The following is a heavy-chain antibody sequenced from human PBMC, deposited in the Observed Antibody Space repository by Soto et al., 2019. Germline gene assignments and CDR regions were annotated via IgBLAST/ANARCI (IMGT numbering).Heavy chain of an antibody. CDR3: ARVLQQVVQYYYYYGMDV. CDR1: GYTFTSYY. Sequence: VSLKVSCKASGYTFTSYYMYWVRQAPGQGPEWMGIINPSGGSTSYAQKFHGRVTMTRDTSTSTVYMELSSLRSEDTAVYYCARVLQQVVQYYYYYGMDVWGQGTTVTVSS. D-gene: IGHD6-13*01. J-gene: IGHJ6*02. CDR2: INPSGGST. V-gene: IGHV1-46*03.